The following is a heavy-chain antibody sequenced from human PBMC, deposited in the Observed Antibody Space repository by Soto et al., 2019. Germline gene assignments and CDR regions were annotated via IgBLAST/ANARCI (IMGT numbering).Heavy chain of an antibody. V-gene: IGHV3-66*01. J-gene: IGHJ4*02. CDR1: GFTVSISY. CDR3: AKRKYCPSTTCIDC. Sequence: EVQLVESGGALVQPGGSLTLSCAASGFTVSISYMTWVRHVPGKGLEWVSIIYSDGHTYYTDAVKGRFTISRDNSKNTMYLQMSSLRAEDTAVYYCAKRKYCPSTTCIDCWGQGTLVTVSS. CDR2: IYSDGHT. D-gene: IGHD2-2*01.